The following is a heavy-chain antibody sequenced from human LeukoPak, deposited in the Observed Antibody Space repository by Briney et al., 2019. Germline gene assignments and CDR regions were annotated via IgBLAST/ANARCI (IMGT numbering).Heavy chain of an antibody. D-gene: IGHD4-17*01. V-gene: IGHV4-34*01. CDR2: INDSGST. J-gene: IGHJ4*02. CDR1: GGSFSGYY. Sequence: SETLSLTYAVYGGSFSGYYWNWIRQPPGKGLEWIGEINDSGSTNYNPFLKSRVSISVDTSKKQFSLKVNSVTAADTAVYYCARGVYGDYFTKTGYFDYWGQGTQVIVSS. CDR3: ARGVYGDYFTKTGYFDY.